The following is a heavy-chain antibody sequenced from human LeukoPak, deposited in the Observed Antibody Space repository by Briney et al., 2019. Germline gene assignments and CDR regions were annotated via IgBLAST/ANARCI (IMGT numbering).Heavy chain of an antibody. J-gene: IGHJ3*01. V-gene: IGHV3-48*02. CDR2: SNTDGTI. CDR3: VRDRDYAFDF. CDR1: GFTFSYYS. Sequence: GGSLRLSYAASGFTFSYYSMNWVRQAPGKGLEWISYSNTDGTISYADSVKGRFTISRDKAENSLYLQMNSLRDEDTAVYFCVRDRDYAFDFWGQGTMVTVSS.